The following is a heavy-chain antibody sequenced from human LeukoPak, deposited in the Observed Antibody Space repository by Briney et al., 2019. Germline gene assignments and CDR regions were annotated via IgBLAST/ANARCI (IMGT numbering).Heavy chain of an antibody. CDR2: IRSKANSYAT. CDR1: GFTFSSYS. CDR3: TTDPIQPVIVVVTNDFDY. J-gene: IGHJ4*02. Sequence: GGSLRLSCAASGFTFSSYSMNWVRQAPGKGLEWVGRIRSKANSYATAYAASVKGRFTISRDDSKNTAYLQMNSLKTEDTAVYYCTTDPIQPVIVVVTNDFDYWGQGTLVTVSS. V-gene: IGHV3-73*01. D-gene: IGHD2-21*02.